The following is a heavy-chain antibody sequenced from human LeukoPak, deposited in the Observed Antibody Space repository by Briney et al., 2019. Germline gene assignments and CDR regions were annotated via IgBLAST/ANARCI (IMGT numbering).Heavy chain of an antibody. CDR2: IYYSGST. V-gene: IGHV4-39*01. D-gene: IGHD3-22*01. J-gene: IGHJ4*02. Sequence: SETLSLTCTVSGGSISSYYWSWIRQPPGKGLEWIGSIYYSGSTYYNPSLKSRVTITVDTSKNQFSLKLSSVTAADTAVYYYARRVVVDHALAVWGQGTLVTVSS. CDR1: GGSISSYY. CDR3: ARRVVVDHALAV.